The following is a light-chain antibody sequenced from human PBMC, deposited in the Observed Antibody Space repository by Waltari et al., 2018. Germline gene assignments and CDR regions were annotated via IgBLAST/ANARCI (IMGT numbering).Light chain of an antibody. V-gene: IGKV3-15*01. CDR3: LQYNNWPYT. J-gene: IGKJ2*01. CDR2: GAS. Sequence: EIEMTQSPASLSVSPGETAILTCRARQNIGTSLSWFQLRPGRAPRHLIYGASTRATGIPARFSASGSGTEFSLTISSLQSDDCAVYYCLQYNNWPYTFGQGTRLEIK. CDR1: QNIGTS.